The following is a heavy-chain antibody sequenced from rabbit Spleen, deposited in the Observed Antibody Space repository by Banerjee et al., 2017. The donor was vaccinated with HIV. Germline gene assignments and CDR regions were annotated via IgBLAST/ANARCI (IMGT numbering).Heavy chain of an antibody. D-gene: IGHD2-1*01. CDR3: ARDPVGNDADYDF. V-gene: IGHV1S45*01. CDR2: IYAGSSGST. J-gene: IGHJ4*01. CDR1: GFSFSSSYY. Sequence: QEQLVESGGGLVQPEGSLTLTCTASGFSFSSSYYMCWVRQAPGKGLEWIGCIYAGSSGSTYYASWAKGRFTISKPSSTTVTLQMTSLTAADTATYFCARDPVGNDADYDFWGPGTLVTVS.